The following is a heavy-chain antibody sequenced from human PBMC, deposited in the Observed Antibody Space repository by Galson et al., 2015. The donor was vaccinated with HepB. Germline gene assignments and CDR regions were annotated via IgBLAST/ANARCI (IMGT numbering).Heavy chain of an antibody. Sequence: SVKVSCKASGYTFTNYGISWVRQAPGQGLEWMGWISAYNGNTNYAQKLQGRVTMTTVTSTSTAYMELRSLRSDDTAVYYCARGGAVPATVPNWFDPWGQGTLVTVSS. D-gene: IGHD2-2*01. CDR2: ISAYNGNT. V-gene: IGHV1-18*01. CDR3: ARGGAVPATVPNWFDP. CDR1: GYTFTNYG. J-gene: IGHJ5*02.